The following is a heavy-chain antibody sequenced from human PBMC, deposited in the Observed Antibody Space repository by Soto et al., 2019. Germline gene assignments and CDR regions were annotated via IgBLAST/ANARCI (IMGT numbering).Heavy chain of an antibody. D-gene: IGHD4-17*01. CDR1: GFTFISYA. J-gene: IGHJ4*02. Sequence: PGGSLRLSCAASGFTFISYAMSWVLQAPGKGLEWVSAISGSGGSTYYADSVKGRFTISRDNSKNTLYLQMNSLRAEDTAVYYCAKPSTVITSRFDYWGQGTLVTVSS. CDR3: AKPSTVITSRFDY. CDR2: ISGSGGST. V-gene: IGHV3-23*01.